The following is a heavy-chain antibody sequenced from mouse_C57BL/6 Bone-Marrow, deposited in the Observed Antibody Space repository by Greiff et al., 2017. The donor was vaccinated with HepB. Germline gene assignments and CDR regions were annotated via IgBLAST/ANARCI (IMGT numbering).Heavy chain of an antibody. D-gene: IGHD1-1*01. V-gene: IGHV1-69*01. J-gene: IGHJ4*01. CDR3: ARDYGSSSYYYAMDY. Sequence: QVQLQQPGAELVMPGASVKLSCKASGYTFTSYWMHWVKQRPGQGLEWIGEIDPSDSYTNYHQKFKGKSTLTVDKSSSTAYMQLSSLTSEDSAVYYCARDYGSSSYYYAMDYWGQGTAVTVSS. CDR2: IDPSDSYT. CDR1: GYTFTSYW.